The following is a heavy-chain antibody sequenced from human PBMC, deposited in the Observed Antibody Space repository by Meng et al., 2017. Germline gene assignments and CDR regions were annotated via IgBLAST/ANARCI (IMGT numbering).Heavy chain of an antibody. Sequence: QIAFQGAGPTLLQPTPTLTPTGTFSGFSLSTSGVGVGLIRQPPGKALEWLALIYWDDDKRYSPSLKSRLTITKDTSKNQVVLTMTNMDPVDTATYYCAHCLYSSSCDYWGQGTLVTVSS. J-gene: IGHJ4*02. V-gene: IGHV2-5*02. CDR3: AHCLYSSSCDY. D-gene: IGHD6-13*01. CDR1: GFSLSTSGVG. CDR2: IYWDDDK.